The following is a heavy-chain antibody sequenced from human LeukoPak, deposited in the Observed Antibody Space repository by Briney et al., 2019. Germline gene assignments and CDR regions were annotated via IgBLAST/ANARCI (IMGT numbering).Heavy chain of an antibody. CDR1: GGSISSSSYY. Sequence: SETLSLTCAVSGGSISSSSYYWGWIRQPPGKGLEWIGSIYYSGSTYYSPSLKSRVTISVDTSKNQFSLKLNSVTAADTAVYYCARMGRIAVAGLDYWGQGTLVTVSS. V-gene: IGHV4-39*07. D-gene: IGHD6-19*01. J-gene: IGHJ4*02. CDR2: IYYSGST. CDR3: ARMGRIAVAGLDY.